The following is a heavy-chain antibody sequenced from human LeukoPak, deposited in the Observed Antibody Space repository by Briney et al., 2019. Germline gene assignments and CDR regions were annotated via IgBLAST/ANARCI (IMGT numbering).Heavy chain of an antibody. CDR3: AKDRYCSSTSCSFGTTWFDS. J-gene: IGHJ5*01. CDR1: GLIFSDYG. CDR2: IRYDGTNK. Sequence: PGGSLRLSCAASGLIFSDYGMHWVRQAPGKGLEWVTFIRYDGTNKYYADSVKGRFTISRDNSKTTLYLQMDSLRTEDTAVYYCAKDRYCSSTSCSFGTTWFDSWGQGTLVTVSS. D-gene: IGHD2-2*01. V-gene: IGHV3-30*02.